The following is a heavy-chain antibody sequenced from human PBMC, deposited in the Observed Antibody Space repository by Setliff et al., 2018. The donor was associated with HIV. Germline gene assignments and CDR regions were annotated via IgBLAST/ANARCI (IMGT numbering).Heavy chain of an antibody. CDR1: GGFFSGYY. D-gene: IGHD3-16*02. CDR3: ARHLAEADRYRFSRVHGALKY. CDR2: INRSGST. V-gene: IGHV4-34*01. Sequence: PSETLSLTCAVYGGFFSGYYWSWIRQSPGKGLEWIGEINRSGSTNYNPSLKSRVTISIDTSKNQFSLRLNSVTAADTAVYYCARHLAEADRYRFSRVHGALKYWGQGALVTVSS. J-gene: IGHJ4*02.